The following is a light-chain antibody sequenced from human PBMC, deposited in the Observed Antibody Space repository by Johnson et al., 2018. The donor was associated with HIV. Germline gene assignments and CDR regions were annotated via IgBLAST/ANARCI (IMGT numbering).Light chain of an antibody. J-gene: IGLJ1*01. Sequence: QPVLTQPPSVSAAPGQKVTISCSGSSSNIGNNYVSWYQQLPGTAPKLLIYENNKRPSGIPDRFSGSKSGTSATLGITGLQPGEEADYYCGTWDSSLGSFYVFGTGTKVTVL. CDR1: SSNIGNNY. V-gene: IGLV1-51*02. CDR2: ENN. CDR3: GTWDSSLGSFYV.